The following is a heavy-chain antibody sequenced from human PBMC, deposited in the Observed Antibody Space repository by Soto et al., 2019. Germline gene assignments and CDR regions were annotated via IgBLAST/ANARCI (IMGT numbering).Heavy chain of an antibody. CDR3: ARHRPPDSPFRVWTTWGLDY. Sequence: GESLMISCETSGYSFTNFWISWVRQMPGKGLEWMGRMDPSDSYTNYSPSFQGHVTFSADECINTAYLQWSSLKATDTAIYYCARHRPPDSPFRVWTTWGLDYWARGTLVTVSS. CDR2: MDPSDSYT. J-gene: IGHJ4*02. D-gene: IGHD3-16*01. V-gene: IGHV5-10-1*01. CDR1: GYSFTNFW.